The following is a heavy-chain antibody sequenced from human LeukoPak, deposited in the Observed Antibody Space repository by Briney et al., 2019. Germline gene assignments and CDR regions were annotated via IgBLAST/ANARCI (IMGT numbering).Heavy chain of an antibody. CDR2: IIPILGIA. D-gene: IGHD5-24*01. CDR3: ARLYNRRDGYNKDFDY. V-gene: IGHV1-69*04. CDR1: GGTFGSYA. J-gene: IGHJ4*02. Sequence: GSSVKVSCKASGGTFGSYAISWVRQAPGQGLEWMGRIIPILGIANYAQKFQGRVTITADKSTSTAYMELSSLRSEDTAVYYCARLYNRRDGYNKDFDYWGQGTLVTVSS.